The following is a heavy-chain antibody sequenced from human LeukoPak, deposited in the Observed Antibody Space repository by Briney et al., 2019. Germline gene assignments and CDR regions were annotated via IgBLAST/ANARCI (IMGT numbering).Heavy chain of an antibody. V-gene: IGHV1-46*01. CDR2: INPSGGST. D-gene: IGHD4-17*01. CDR3: ARDKESHLDYYGDYVAFDI. J-gene: IGHJ3*02. Sequence: ASVKVSCKASGYTFTSYYMHWVRQAPGQGLEWMGIINPSGGSTSYAQKFQGRVTMTRDTSTSTVYMELSSLRSEDTAVYYCARDKESHLDYYGDYVAFDIWGQGTMVTVSS. CDR1: GYTFTSYY.